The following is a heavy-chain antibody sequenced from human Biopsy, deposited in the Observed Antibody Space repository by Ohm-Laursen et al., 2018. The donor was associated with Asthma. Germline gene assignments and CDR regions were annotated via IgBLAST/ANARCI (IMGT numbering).Heavy chain of an antibody. J-gene: IGHJ6*02. Sequence: SAKVSCKASGGTFSRYAISWVRQAPGQGLEWMGGIIPIFGTANYAQKFQGRVTITADESTSTAYMELSSLRSEDTAVYYCARDPHNSYLASLRTKFNYYYYGMDVWGQGTTVTVSS. CDR2: IIPIFGTA. CDR1: GGTFSRYA. V-gene: IGHV1-69*13. D-gene: IGHD1-7*01. CDR3: ARDPHNSYLASLRTKFNYYYYGMDV.